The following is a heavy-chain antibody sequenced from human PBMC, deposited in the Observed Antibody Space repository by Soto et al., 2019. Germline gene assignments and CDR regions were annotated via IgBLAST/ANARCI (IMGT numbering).Heavy chain of an antibody. V-gene: IGHV5-51*01. CDR3: ARGVCSSTSCYTSNWFDP. CDR1: GYSFTSYW. Sequence: GESLKISCKGSGYSFTSYWIGWVRQMPGKGLEWMGIIYPGDSDTRYSPSFQGQVTISADKSISTAYLQWSSLKASDIAMYYCARGVCSSTSCYTSNWFDPWGQGTLVTVSS. D-gene: IGHD2-2*02. J-gene: IGHJ5*02. CDR2: IYPGDSDT.